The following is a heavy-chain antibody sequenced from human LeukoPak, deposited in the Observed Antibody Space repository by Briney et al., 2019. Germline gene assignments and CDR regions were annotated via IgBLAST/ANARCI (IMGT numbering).Heavy chain of an antibody. CDR2: INPSGGST. Sequence: ASAKVSCKASGYTFTSYYMHWVRQAPGQGLEWMGIINPSGGSTSYAQKFQGRVTMTRDTSTSTVYMELSSLRSEDTAVYYCARDRDTAMVTLGGTFDYWGQGTLVTVSS. J-gene: IGHJ4*02. V-gene: IGHV1-46*01. D-gene: IGHD5-18*01. CDR1: GYTFTSYY. CDR3: ARDRDTAMVTLGGTFDY.